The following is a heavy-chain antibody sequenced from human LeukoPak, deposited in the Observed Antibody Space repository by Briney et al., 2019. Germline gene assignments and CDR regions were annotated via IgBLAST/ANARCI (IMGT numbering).Heavy chain of an antibody. Sequence: SETLSLTCTVSGGSISSSSYYWGWIRQPPGKGLEWIGSIYYSGSTYYNPSLKSRVTISVDTSKNQFSLKLSSVTAADTAVYYCALAAAGAGIAVPRYYFDYWGQGTLVTVSS. V-gene: IGHV4-39*07. CDR1: GGSISSSSYY. J-gene: IGHJ4*02. CDR3: ALAAAGAGIAVPRYYFDY. D-gene: IGHD6-13*01. CDR2: IYYSGST.